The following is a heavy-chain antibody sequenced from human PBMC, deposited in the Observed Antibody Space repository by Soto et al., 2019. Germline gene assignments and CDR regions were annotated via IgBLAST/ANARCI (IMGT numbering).Heavy chain of an antibody. CDR1: GYTFTGYY. V-gene: IGHV1-2*04. Sequence: ASVKVSCKASGYTFTGYYMHWVRQAPGQGLEWMGWINPNSGGTNYAQKFQGWVTMTRDTSISTAYMELSRLRSDDTAVYYCARTGIVVVAATAPGAFDIWGQGTMVTVSS. CDR3: ARTGIVVVAATAPGAFDI. D-gene: IGHD2-15*01. CDR2: INPNSGGT. J-gene: IGHJ3*02.